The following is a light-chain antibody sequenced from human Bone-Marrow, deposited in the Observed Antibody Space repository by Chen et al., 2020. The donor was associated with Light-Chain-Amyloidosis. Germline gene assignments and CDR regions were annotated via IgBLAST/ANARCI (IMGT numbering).Light chain of an antibody. Sequence: SYVLTQPSSVSVAPGQAPTLACGGNNIGSTSVHWYQQTPGQASLLVVHDDSDRPAGIPERLSGSNAGNTATLTISRVEAGDEADYYCQVWDRSSERPVFGGGTKLTVL. CDR2: DDS. V-gene: IGLV3-21*02. CDR1: NIGSTS. CDR3: QVWDRSSERPV. J-gene: IGLJ3*02.